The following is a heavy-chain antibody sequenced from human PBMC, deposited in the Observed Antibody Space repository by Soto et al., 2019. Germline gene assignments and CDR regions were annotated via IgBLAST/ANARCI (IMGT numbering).Heavy chain of an antibody. J-gene: IGHJ5*02. CDR1: GYTFTSYG. D-gene: IGHD6-13*01. CDR3: ARDSSSWYELYNWFDP. CDR2: ISAYNGNT. V-gene: IGHV1-18*04. Sequence: ASVKVSCKASGYTFTSYGISWVRQAPGQGLEWMGWISAYNGNTNYAQKLQGRVTMTTDTSTSTAYMELRSLRSDDTAVYYCARDSSSWYELYNWFDPWGQGTLVTVS.